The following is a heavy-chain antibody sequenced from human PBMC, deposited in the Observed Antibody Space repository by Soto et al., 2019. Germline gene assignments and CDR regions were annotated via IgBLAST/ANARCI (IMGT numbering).Heavy chain of an antibody. Sequence: ASVKVSCKASGYTFTGYYMHWVRQAPGQGLEWMGWINPNSGGTNYAQKFQGRVTMTRDTSISTAYMELSRLRSDDTAVYYCAAVHERFRDELRSFDYWGQGTLVTVSS. D-gene: IGHD3-10*01. CDR3: AAVHERFRDELRSFDY. CDR2: INPNSGGT. V-gene: IGHV1-2*02. J-gene: IGHJ4*02. CDR1: GYTFTGYY.